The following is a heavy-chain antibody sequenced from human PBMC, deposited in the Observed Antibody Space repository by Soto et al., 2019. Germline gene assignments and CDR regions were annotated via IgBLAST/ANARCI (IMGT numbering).Heavy chain of an antibody. CDR2: ISGSGGST. J-gene: IGHJ3*02. D-gene: IGHD6-13*01. Sequence: AGGSLRLSCGASGFTFSSYAMSWVRQAPGKGLEWVSAISGSGGSTYYADSVKGRFTISRDNSKNTLYLQMNSLRAEDTAVYYCAKGVSSSWGGDAFDIWGQGTMVTVSS. CDR1: GFTFSSYA. CDR3: AKGVSSSWGGDAFDI. V-gene: IGHV3-23*01.